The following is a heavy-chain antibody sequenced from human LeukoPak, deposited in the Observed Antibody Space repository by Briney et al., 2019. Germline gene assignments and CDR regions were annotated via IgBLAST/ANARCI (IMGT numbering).Heavy chain of an antibody. D-gene: IGHD3-10*01. V-gene: IGHV1-2*02. Sequence: ASVKVSCKASGYTFTGYYMHWVRQAPGQGLEWMGWINPNSGGTNYAQKFQARVTMTRDTSISTAYMELSRLRSDDTAVYYCARAWSLVRGVTLYYFDYWGQGTLVTVSS. CDR1: GYTFTGYY. CDR3: ARAWSLVRGVTLYYFDY. J-gene: IGHJ4*02. CDR2: INPNSGGT.